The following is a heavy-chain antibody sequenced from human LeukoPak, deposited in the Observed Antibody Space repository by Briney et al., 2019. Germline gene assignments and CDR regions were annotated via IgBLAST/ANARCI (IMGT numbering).Heavy chain of an antibody. Sequence: SETLSLTCTVSGYSLSSGYYWGWIRQPPGKGLEWIGKIYHTGTTYQNSTLKSRVTFSVDTSKNQFSLKLSSVTAADTAVYYCARRQYYYDSSGYYFDYWGQGTLVTVSS. CDR1: GYSLSSGYY. V-gene: IGHV4-38-2*02. CDR2: IYHTGTT. CDR3: ARRQYYYDSSGYYFDY. J-gene: IGHJ4*02. D-gene: IGHD3-22*01.